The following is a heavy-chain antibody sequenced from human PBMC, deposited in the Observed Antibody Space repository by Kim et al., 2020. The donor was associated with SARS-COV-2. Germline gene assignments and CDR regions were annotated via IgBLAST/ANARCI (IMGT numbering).Heavy chain of an antibody. V-gene: IGHV3-53*01. CDR3: ARVGRYYDSSGPLAFDI. D-gene: IGHD3-22*01. Sequence: VKGRFTNSRENSNNTLYLQMNRLRAEDTAVYYCARVGRYYDSSGPLAFDIWGQGTMVTVSS. J-gene: IGHJ3*02.